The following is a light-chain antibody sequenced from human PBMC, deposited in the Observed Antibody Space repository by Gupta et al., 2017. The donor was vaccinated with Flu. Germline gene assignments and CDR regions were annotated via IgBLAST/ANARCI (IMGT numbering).Light chain of an antibody. Sequence: QSVLTQPPSVSGAPGQRVTISCTVSSSNFVADYDVHWYQHLPGTAPNLLIYGNSNRPSGVPDRFSGSKSGTSASLAITGLQAEDEGDYYCQSYDSSLSGSVFGGGTKLTVL. CDR1: SSNFVADYD. J-gene: IGLJ3*02. V-gene: IGLV1-40*01. CDR3: QSYDSSLSGSV. CDR2: GNS.